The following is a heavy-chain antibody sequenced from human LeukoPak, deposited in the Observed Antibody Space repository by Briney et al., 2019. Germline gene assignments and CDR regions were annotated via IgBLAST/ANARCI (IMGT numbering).Heavy chain of an antibody. V-gene: IGHV3-48*03. J-gene: IGHJ4*02. CDR1: GSTFSSSE. CDR2: IRSSGSTL. D-gene: IGHD3-22*01. Sequence: GGSLRLSCAASGSTFSSSEMNWVRQAPGKGLEWISYIRSSGSTLHYTDSVKGRFTISRDNAKNSLYLQMNSLRAEDTAVYYCARTTSGYYWTPFDYWGRGTLVTVSS. CDR3: ARTTSGYYWTPFDY.